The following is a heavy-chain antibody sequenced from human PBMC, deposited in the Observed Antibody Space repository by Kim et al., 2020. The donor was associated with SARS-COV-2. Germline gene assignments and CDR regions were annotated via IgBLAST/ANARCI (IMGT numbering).Heavy chain of an antibody. D-gene: IGHD4-17*01. Sequence: GGSLRLSCAASGFTVSSNYMSWVRQAPGKGLEWVSVIYSGGTTLYADSVKGRFTISRHNSKNTLNLQMNSLRAEDTAVYYCARVTTVTSRVSLGGMDVWGQGTTVTVSS. V-gene: IGHV3-53*04. CDR2: IYSGGTT. CDR3: ARVTTVTSRVSLGGMDV. J-gene: IGHJ6*02. CDR1: GFTVSSNY.